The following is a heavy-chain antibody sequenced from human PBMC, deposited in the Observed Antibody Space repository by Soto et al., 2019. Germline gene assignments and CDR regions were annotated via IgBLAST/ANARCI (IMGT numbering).Heavy chain of an antibody. CDR3: AIYEATSYHLYVMDF. CDR1: GYSFTTYW. V-gene: IGHV5-51*01. D-gene: IGHD3-16*01. J-gene: IGHJ6*02. Sequence: AESMPISCKSYGYSFTTYWIAWVRQMPGKGLERMGRIQPGETDTRYSPSFQGQVTITADRSITTAYQQWISLKAADTAMYYCAIYEATSYHLYVMDFWGQATTVIASS. CDR2: IQPGETDT.